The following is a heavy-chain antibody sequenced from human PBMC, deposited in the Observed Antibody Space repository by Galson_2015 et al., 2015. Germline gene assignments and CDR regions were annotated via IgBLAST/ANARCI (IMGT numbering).Heavy chain of an antibody. CDR2: IYYSGST. Sequence: ETLSLTCTVSGGSISSYYWSWIRQPPGKGLEWIGYIYYSGSTNYNPSLKSRVTISVDTSKNQFSLRLSSVTAADTAVYYCAREGYDAFDIWGQGTMVTVSS. CDR1: GGSISSYY. J-gene: IGHJ3*02. V-gene: IGHV4-59*01. CDR3: AREGYDAFDI. D-gene: IGHD2-15*01.